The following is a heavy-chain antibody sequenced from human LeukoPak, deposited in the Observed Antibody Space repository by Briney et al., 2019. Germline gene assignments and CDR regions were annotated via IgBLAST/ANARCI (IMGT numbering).Heavy chain of an antibody. CDR1: GFTFSSYA. Sequence: EGSLRLSCAASGFTFSSYAMSWVRQAPGKGLEWVSAISGSGGSTYYADSVKGRFTISRDNSKNTLYLQMNSLRAEDTAVYYCAKDGAEFTAVAGNDYWGQGTLVTVSS. D-gene: IGHD6-19*01. CDR2: ISGSGGST. V-gene: IGHV3-23*01. J-gene: IGHJ4*02. CDR3: AKDGAEFTAVAGNDY.